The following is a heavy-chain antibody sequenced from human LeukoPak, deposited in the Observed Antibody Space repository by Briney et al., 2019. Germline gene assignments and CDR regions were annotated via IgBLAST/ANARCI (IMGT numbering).Heavy chain of an antibody. J-gene: IGHJ4*01. CDR2: LNPNSGNT. D-gene: IGHD3-10*01. Sequence: ASVKVSCKASGYTFTSYDINWVRQATGQGLEWMGWLNPNSGNTGSAQKFQGGVTMTRNTSISTAYMELSSLRSEDTAAYYCARGRASRGSKLDFKGQGILVTFSS. V-gene: IGHV1-8*01. CDR1: GYTFTSYD. CDR3: ARGRASRGSKLDF.